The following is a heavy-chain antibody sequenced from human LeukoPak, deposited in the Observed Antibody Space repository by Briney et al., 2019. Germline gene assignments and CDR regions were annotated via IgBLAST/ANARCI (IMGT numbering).Heavy chain of an antibody. V-gene: IGHV3-11*05. Sequence: GGSLRLSCAASGFTFSAYYMAWLRQAPGKGLEWVSHISGDSSDRRYGDSVKGRFTISRGDAKSSLYLQMNSLRAEDTAVYYCARDDDGDNPPDYWGQGTLVTVSS. D-gene: IGHD4-17*01. CDR3: ARDDDGDNPPDY. CDR1: GFTFSAYY. CDR2: ISGDSSDR. J-gene: IGHJ4*02.